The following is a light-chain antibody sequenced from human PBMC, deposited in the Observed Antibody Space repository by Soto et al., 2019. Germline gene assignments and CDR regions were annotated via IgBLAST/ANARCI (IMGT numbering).Light chain of an antibody. Sequence: EIVLTQSPSTLSLSPWERATLSCRASQSVRSNYLAWYQQKPGQAPRLLIYGASSRATGIPDRFSGTGSGTDFTLTISRLEPEDFAVYYCQQYGGSPYTFGQGTKLEIK. CDR3: QQYGGSPYT. V-gene: IGKV3-20*01. CDR2: GAS. CDR1: QSVRSNY. J-gene: IGKJ2*01.